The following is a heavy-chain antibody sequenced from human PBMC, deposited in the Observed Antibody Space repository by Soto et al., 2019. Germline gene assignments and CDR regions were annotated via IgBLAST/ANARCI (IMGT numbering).Heavy chain of an antibody. Sequence: QVQLQQWGAGLLKPSETLSLTCAVYGGFLSESYWTWIRQPPGKGLEWIGEINHVGGTNYNPSLKSRVTLAVDTSQNQFFLRLISVAAADPAMYFWVRIRYQLPSSVPWLGPWGQGTPVTVSS. D-gene: IGHD3-16*01. J-gene: IGHJ5*02. CDR1: GGFLSESY. V-gene: IGHV4-34*01. CDR3: VRIRYQLPSSVPWLGP. CDR2: INHVGGT.